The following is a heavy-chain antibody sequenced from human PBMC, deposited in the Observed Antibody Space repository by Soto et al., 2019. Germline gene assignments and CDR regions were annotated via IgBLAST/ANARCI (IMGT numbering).Heavy chain of an antibody. CDR3: ARSYCADSVSCNWFDP. CDR2: INYSGRS. D-gene: IGHD2-8*02. V-gene: IGHV4-59*01. CDR1: GDSSSTYY. Sequence: QVQLQESGQGLAKSSETLSLTCSVSGDSSSTYYWGWIRQPPGKGLEWIGYINYSGRSNHNPSLKSRLSISVDASKNQVSLKLTSVTAADTAVYYCARSYCADSVSCNWFDPWGQGTLVVVSS. J-gene: IGHJ5*02.